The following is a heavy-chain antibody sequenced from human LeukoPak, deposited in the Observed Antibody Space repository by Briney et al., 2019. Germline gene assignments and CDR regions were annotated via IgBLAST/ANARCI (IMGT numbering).Heavy chain of an antibody. CDR2: IHHSGST. V-gene: IGHV4-38-2*01. D-gene: IGHD5-24*01. CDR1: GYSISSGFY. CDR3: ARHEAEKATILGNY. J-gene: IGHJ4*02. Sequence: SGTLSLTCAVSGYSISSGFYWGWIRQPPGKGLEWVGSIHHSGSTFYNPSLKSRVTISVDTSKNQFSLRLSSMTAADTAVYYCARHEAEKATILGNYWGQGTLVTVSS.